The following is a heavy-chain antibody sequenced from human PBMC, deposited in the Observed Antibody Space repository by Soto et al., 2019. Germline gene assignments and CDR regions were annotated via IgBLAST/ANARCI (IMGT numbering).Heavy chain of an antibody. V-gene: IGHV3-7*01. CDR3: ARSQYRLVFWSGWDFDL. J-gene: IGHJ4*02. D-gene: IGHD3-3*01. CDR2: IKEDGRET. CDR1: GFTFTRHW. Sequence: DVQLVESGGGLDRRGGSLRLSCTAYGFTFTRHWMTWVLQAPEKGLEWVANIKEDGRETFYLDSVKGRFTISRDNTKNSLFLQMNSVRVEDTAVYYCARSQYRLVFWSGWDFDLWGQGMLVTVSS.